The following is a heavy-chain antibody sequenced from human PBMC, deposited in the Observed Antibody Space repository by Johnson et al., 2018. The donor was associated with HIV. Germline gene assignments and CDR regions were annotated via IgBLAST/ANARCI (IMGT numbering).Heavy chain of an antibody. CDR3: AKGDYYDRRNPVGEWGRSGDGFDI. CDR2: ISYDGSNK. V-gene: IGHV3-30*04. J-gene: IGHJ3*02. CDR1: GFTFSSYT. Sequence: VQLVESGGGVVQPGRSLRLSCVASGFTFSSYTMHWVRQAPGKGLEWVAVISYDGSNKYYADSVKGRFTISRDNSKNTLYLQMDGLRPEDTAVYYCAKGDYYDRRNPVGEWGRSGDGFDIWGQGTMVSVSS. D-gene: IGHD3-22*01.